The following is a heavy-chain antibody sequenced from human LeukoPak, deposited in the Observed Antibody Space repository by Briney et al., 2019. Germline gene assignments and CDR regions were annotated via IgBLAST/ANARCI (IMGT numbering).Heavy chain of an antibody. CDR2: ISGSGGST. CDR1: GFTFSGYA. Sequence: GGSLRLSCAASGFTFSGYAMSWVRQAPGKGLEWVSAISGSGGSTYYADSVKGRFTISRDNSKNTLYLQMNSLRAEDTAVYYCAKDQRTRDGIVVVITALDYWGQGTLVTVSS. J-gene: IGHJ4*02. D-gene: IGHD3-22*01. V-gene: IGHV3-23*01. CDR3: AKDQRTRDGIVVVITALDY.